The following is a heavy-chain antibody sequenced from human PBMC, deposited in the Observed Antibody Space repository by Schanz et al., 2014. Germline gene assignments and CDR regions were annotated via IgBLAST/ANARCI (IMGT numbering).Heavy chain of an antibody. CDR2: IATSSSTR. Sequence: VQLVESGGGLVQPGGSLRLSCAASGFTFSNYAMSWVRQVPGKGLEWLSYIATSSSTRHYADSVKGRVTISRDNAKNSVSLQMRRLRVEDTAVYYCASGVHVSSLQKGLQFWGRGTLVIVSS. CDR1: GFTFSNYA. J-gene: IGHJ1*01. CDR3: ASGVHVSSLQKGLQF. V-gene: IGHV3-48*01. D-gene: IGHD3-10*01.